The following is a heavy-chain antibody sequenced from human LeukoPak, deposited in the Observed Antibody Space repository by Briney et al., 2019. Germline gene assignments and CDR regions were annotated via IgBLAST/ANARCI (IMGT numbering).Heavy chain of an antibody. CDR1: GFTFSSYG. D-gene: IGHD2-2*01. CDR2: IWYDGSNK. CDR3: ARDLCSSTSCYVFDY. Sequence: GTSLRLSCAASGFTFSSYGMHWVRQAPGKGLEWVAVIWYDGSNKYYADSVKGRFTISRDNSKNTLYLQMNSLRAEDTAVYYCARDLCSSTSCYVFDYWGQGTLVTVSS. V-gene: IGHV3-33*01. J-gene: IGHJ4*02.